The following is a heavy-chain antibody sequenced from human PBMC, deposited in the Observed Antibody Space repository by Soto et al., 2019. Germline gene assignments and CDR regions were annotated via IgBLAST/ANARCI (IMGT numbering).Heavy chain of an antibody. J-gene: IGHJ5*02. V-gene: IGHV4-39*01. Sequence: PSETLSLTCTVSGGSISSSSYYWGWIRQPPGKGLEWIGSIYYSGSTYYNPSLKSRVTISVDTSKNQFSLKLSSVTAADTAVYYCAGYGDYVSAGIWFDPWGQGTLVTVSS. D-gene: IGHD4-17*01. CDR3: AGYGDYVSAGIWFDP. CDR1: GGSISSSSYY. CDR2: IYYSGST.